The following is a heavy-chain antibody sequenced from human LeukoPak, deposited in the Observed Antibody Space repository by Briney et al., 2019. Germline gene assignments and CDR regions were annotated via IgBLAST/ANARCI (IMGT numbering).Heavy chain of an antibody. Sequence: GGSLRLSCAASGFTFSSYSMNWVRQAPGKGLEWVSSISSSSYIYYADSVQGRFTISRDNAKNSLYLQMNSLRADDTAVYYCARSIVVVPAAIPGPPDYWGQGTLVTVSS. CDR2: ISSSSYI. CDR1: GFTFSSYS. J-gene: IGHJ4*02. CDR3: ARSIVVVPAAIPGPPDY. D-gene: IGHD2-2*01. V-gene: IGHV3-21*01.